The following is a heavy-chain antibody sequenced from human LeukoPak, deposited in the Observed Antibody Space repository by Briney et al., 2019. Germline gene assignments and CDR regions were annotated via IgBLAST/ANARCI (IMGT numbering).Heavy chain of an antibody. V-gene: IGHV1-24*01. CDR1: GYTLTELS. CDR2: FDPEDGET. CDR3: ATAGRRITMGWEGFDH. J-gene: IGHJ4*02. D-gene: IGHD3-10*01. Sequence: ASVKVSCKVSGYTLTELSMHWVRQAPGKGLEWVGGFDPEDGETIYAQKFQGRVTMTEDTSTDTAYMELSSLRSEDTAVYYCATAGRRITMGWEGFDHWGQGTLVTVSS.